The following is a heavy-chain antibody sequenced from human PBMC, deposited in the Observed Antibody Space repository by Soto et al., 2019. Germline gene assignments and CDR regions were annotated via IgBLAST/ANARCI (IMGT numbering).Heavy chain of an antibody. CDR2: INPHTGAS. CDR1: GHPVTDYY. J-gene: IGHJ4*02. CDR3: AKDVGDRLGYFDF. D-gene: IGHD3-16*01. V-gene: IGHV1-2*02. Sequence: GASVKVSCKASGHPVTDYYIQWVRQAPGRGFEWIGWINPHTGASNYARNFRGRVSLVTDMSINTNYMDLSSLTSDDTAVYYCAKDVGDRLGYFDFWGQGTLVTVSS.